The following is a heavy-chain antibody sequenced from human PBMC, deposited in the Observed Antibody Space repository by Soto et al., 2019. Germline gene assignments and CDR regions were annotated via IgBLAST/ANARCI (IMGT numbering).Heavy chain of an antibody. CDR3: ARDGYDGSGSPYPAY. CDR2: IYYLGST. J-gene: IGHJ4*02. Sequence: SETLSLTCIVSGGSMSEYFWSWIRQSPGKGLEWIGYIYYLGSTDYNPSLKSRVTISVDTSKRQFSLRLTSVTAADTAVYYCARDGYDGSGSPYPAYWGPGTQVTVYS. D-gene: IGHD3-10*01. V-gene: IGHV4-59*01. CDR1: GGSMSEYF.